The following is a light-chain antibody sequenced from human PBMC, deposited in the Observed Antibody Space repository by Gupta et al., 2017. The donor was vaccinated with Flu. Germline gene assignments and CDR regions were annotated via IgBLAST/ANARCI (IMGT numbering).Light chain of an antibody. J-gene: IGLJ2*01. CDR1: NSNIGAGFD. V-gene: IGLV1-40*01. CDR3: QSYDSSPLVV. CDR2: ANT. Sequence: QSVLTQPPSVSGAPGQRVTISCTGDNSNIGAGFDFHWYQRFPGTAPKLLIYANTNRPSGVPERFSGSKSDTSASLAITGLQAEYEADYYCQSYDSSPLVVFGGGTKLTVL.